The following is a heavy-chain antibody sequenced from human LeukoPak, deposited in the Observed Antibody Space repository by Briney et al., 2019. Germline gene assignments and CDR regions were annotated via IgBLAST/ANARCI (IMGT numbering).Heavy chain of an antibody. CDR1: GGSISSFY. Sequence: PSETLSLTCTVSGGSISSFYWNWIRQPPGKGLEWIGYIYYSGSTYYNPSLKSRVTISVDTSKNQFPLKLSSVTAADTAVYYCARDRGGRTFDYWGQGTLVTVSS. J-gene: IGHJ4*02. V-gene: IGHV4-59*01. D-gene: IGHD3-16*01. CDR3: ARDRGGRTFDY. CDR2: IYYSGST.